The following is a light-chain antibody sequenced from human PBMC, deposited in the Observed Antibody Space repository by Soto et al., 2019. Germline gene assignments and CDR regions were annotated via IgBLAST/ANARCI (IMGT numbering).Light chain of an antibody. Sequence: DIQMTQSPSSLSASVGDRVTITCRASQSISSYLNWYQQKPGKAPKLLIYAASSLQSGVPSRFSGSGSGPDFTLTISSQQPEDLPTYYCHQSYSTPWTFGQGTSVEIK. CDR1: QSISSY. CDR2: AAS. J-gene: IGKJ1*01. CDR3: HQSYSTPWT. V-gene: IGKV1-39*01.